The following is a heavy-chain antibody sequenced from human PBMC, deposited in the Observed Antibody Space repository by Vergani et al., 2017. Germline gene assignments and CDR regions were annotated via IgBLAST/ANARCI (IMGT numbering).Heavy chain of an antibody. D-gene: IGHD3-10*01. V-gene: IGHV4-34*01. CDR1: GGSFSGYY. J-gene: IGHJ5*02. CDR2: INHSGST. CDR3: ARGSHYYGSGSYYPKGYNWFDP. Sequence: VQLQQWGAGLLKPSETLSLTCAVYGGSFSGYYWSWIRQPPGKGLEWIGEINHSGSTNYNPSLKSRVTISVDTSKNQFSLKLSSVTAADTAVYYCARGSHYYGSGSYYPKGYNWFDPWGQGTLVTVSS.